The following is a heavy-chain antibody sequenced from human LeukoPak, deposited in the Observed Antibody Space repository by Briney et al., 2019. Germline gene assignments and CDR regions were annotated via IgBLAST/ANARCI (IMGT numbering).Heavy chain of an antibody. J-gene: IGHJ6*04. D-gene: IGHD3-10*02. V-gene: IGHV3-48*03. Sequence: GGTLRLSCAASGFTFSSYEMNWVRQAPGKGLEWVSYISSSGSTIYYADSVKGRFTISRGNAKNSLYLQMNSLRAEDTAVYYCAELGITMIGGVWGKGTTVTISS. CDR3: AELGITMIGGV. CDR2: ISSSGSTI. CDR1: GFTFSSYE.